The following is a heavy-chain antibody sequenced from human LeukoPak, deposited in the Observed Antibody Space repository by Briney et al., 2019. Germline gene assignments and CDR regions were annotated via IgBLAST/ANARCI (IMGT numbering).Heavy chain of an antibody. CDR1: GFTFGDYA. D-gene: IGHD3-10*01. Sequence: GGPLRLSCTASGFTFGDYAMSWVRQAPGKGLEWVGFIRSKAYGGTTEYAASVKGRFTISRDDSKSIAYLQMNSLKTEDTAVYYCTSSDSGYDAFDIWGQGTMVTVSS. CDR3: TSSDSGYDAFDI. CDR2: IRSKAYGGTT. V-gene: IGHV3-49*04. J-gene: IGHJ3*02.